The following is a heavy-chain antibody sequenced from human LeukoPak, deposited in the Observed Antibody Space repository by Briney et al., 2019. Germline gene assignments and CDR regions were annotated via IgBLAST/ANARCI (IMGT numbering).Heavy chain of an antibody. Sequence: ASETLSLTCAVYGGSFSGYYWSWIRQPPGKGLEWIGEINHSGSTNYNPSLKSRVTISVDTSKNQFPLKLSSVTAADTAVYYCAGLGYSSSRNDYWGQGTLVTVSS. CDR2: INHSGST. J-gene: IGHJ4*02. CDR1: GGSFSGYY. D-gene: IGHD6-13*01. CDR3: AGLGYSSSRNDY. V-gene: IGHV4-34*01.